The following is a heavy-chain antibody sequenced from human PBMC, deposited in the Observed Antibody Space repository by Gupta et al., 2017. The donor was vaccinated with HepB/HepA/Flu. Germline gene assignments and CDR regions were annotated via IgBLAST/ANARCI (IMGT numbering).Heavy chain of an antibody. J-gene: IGHJ5*02. D-gene: IGHD1/OR15-1a*01. CDR3: ARDRGGHSSGTGWFDP. CDR2: INPNNGRA. CDR1: GYTFTSYD. V-gene: IGHV1-8*01. Sequence: QVQLEQSGAEVRKPGASVKVSCKTSGYTFTSYDLYWVRQAPGQGLEWMGWINPNNGRAAYAQKFEGRVTMTASSPTSTAYMELRSLVSEDTAVYYCARDRGGHSSGTGWFDPWGQGTLVTVSS.